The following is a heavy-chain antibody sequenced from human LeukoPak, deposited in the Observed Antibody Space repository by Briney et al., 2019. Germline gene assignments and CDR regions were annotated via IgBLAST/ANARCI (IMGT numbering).Heavy chain of an antibody. CDR1: GGTFSIYA. V-gene: IGHV1-69*13. D-gene: IGHD1-1*01. J-gene: IGHJ3*02. CDR2: IIPIFGTA. Sequence: ASVKVSCKASGGTFSIYAVSWVRQAPGQGLEWMGGIIPIFGTANYAQKFQGRVTITADESTSTAYMELSSLRSEDTAVYYCARTGTDVGAFDIWGQGTMVTVSS. CDR3: ARTGTDVGAFDI.